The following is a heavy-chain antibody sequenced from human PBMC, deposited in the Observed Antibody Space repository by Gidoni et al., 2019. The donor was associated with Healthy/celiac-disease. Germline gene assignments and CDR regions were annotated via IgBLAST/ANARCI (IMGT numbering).Heavy chain of an antibody. J-gene: IGHJ2*01. Sequence: QLQLQESGPGLVKPSETLSLTCPVSGGSISSSSYYWGWIRQPPGKGLEWIGSIYYSGSTYYNPSLKSRVTISVDTSKNQFPLKLSSVTAADTAVYYCARATVTTSGSWYFDLWGRGTLVTVSS. V-gene: IGHV4-39*01. D-gene: IGHD4-17*01. CDR2: IYYSGST. CDR3: ARATVTTSGSWYFDL. CDR1: GGSISSSSYY.